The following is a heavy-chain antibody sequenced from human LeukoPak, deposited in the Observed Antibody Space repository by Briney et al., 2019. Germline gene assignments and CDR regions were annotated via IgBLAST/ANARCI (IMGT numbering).Heavy chain of an antibody. V-gene: IGHV3-7*03. CDR2: IKQDGSDK. CDR3: ARYNSAWKTDDY. J-gene: IGHJ4*02. D-gene: IGHD6-19*01. CDR1: GFTFNSYW. Sequence: GGSLRLSCAASGFTFNSYWMTWVRQAPGKGLEWAADIKQDGSDKYYAGSVKGRFTISRDSAENSLYLQMNSLRAEDTAVYFCARYNSAWKTDDYWGQGTLVTVSS.